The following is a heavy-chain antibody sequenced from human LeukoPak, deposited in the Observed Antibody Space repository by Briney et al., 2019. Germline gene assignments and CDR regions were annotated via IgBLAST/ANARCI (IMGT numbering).Heavy chain of an antibody. V-gene: IGHV3-74*01. CDR1: GFTFSSYW. CDR3: AREEDGDYSGGGNDAFDI. J-gene: IGHJ3*02. D-gene: IGHD4-17*01. CDR2: INSDGSST. Sequence: GGSLRLSCAASGFTFSSYWMHWVRQAPGKGLVWVSRINSDGSSTSYADSVMGRFTISRDNAKNTLYLQMNSLRAEDTAVYYCAREEDGDYSGGGNDAFDIWGQGTMVTVSS.